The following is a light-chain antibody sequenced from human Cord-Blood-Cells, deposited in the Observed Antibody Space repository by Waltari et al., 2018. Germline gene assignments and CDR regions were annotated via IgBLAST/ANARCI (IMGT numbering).Light chain of an antibody. CDR2: AAS. V-gene: IGKV1-39*01. CDR1: QSISSY. CDR3: QQNYSTPYT. J-gene: IGKJ2*01. Sequence: DIQMTQSPYSLSASVGDRVTITCRASQSISSYLNWYQQKPGKAPKILIYAASSLQSGVPSRFSGSGYRTDFTLTISSLQPEDFATYYCQQNYSTPYTFGQGTKLEIK.